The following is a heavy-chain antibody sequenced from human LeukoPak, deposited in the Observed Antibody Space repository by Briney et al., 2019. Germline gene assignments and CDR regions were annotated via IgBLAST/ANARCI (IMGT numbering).Heavy chain of an antibody. CDR3: ARASGYDRFDY. Sequence: PGGSLRLSCTASGITFSSYAMNWVRQAPGKGLEWVANIKQDGSEKYYVDSVKGRFTISRDNAKNSLYLQMNSLRAEDSAVYYCARASGYDRFDYWGQGTLVTVSS. J-gene: IGHJ4*02. CDR2: IKQDGSEK. V-gene: IGHV3-7*04. D-gene: IGHD5-12*01. CDR1: GITFSSYA.